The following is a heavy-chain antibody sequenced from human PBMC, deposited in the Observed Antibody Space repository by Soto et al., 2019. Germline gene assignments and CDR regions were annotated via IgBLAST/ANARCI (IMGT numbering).Heavy chain of an antibody. D-gene: IGHD2-15*01. Sequence: QVQLQESGPGLVKPTQTLSLTCSVSRAFINSGGFYYSWIRQPPGKGLEWLGYIFHSGSTLYNPSFRGRLTLSADTSRNQLSLYQTSVTAADTAVYYCVRGGIAGHWFDPWGQGILVTVCS. CDR2: IFHSGST. CDR3: VRGGIAGHWFDP. J-gene: IGHJ5*02. V-gene: IGHV4-31*03. CDR1: RAFINSGGFY.